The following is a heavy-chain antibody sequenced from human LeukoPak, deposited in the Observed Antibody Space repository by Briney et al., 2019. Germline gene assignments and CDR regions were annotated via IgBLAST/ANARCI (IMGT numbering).Heavy chain of an antibody. CDR3: AKRGTANYYDNSGYFWAGDY. CDR2: ISWNSGSI. J-gene: IGHJ4*02. CDR1: GFTFDDYA. V-gene: IGHV3-9*01. Sequence: GGSLRLSCAASGFTFDDYAMHWVRQAPGKSLEWVSGISWNSGSIGYADSVKGRFTISRDNSKNTLYLQMNSLRAEDTAVYYCAKRGTANYYDNSGYFWAGDYWGQGTLVTVSS. D-gene: IGHD3-22*01.